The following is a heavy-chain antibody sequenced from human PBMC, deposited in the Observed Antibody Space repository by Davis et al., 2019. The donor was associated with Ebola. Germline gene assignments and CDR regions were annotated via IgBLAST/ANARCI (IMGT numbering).Heavy chain of an antibody. V-gene: IGHV3-23*01. CDR3: AKTYSSSWYSSTARGDY. Sequence: GGSLRLSCAASGFTFSRYAMTWVRQAPGKGLEWVSAISGSGGSTYYADSVKGRFTISRDNSKNTLYLQMNSLRAEDTAVYYCAKTYSSSWYSSTARGDYWGQGTLVTVSS. CDR1: GFTFSRYA. D-gene: IGHD6-13*01. CDR2: ISGSGGST. J-gene: IGHJ4*02.